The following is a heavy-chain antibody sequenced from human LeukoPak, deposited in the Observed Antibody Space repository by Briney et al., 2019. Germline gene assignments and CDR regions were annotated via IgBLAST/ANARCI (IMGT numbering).Heavy chain of an antibody. J-gene: IGHJ4*02. CDR2: ISSSGSTI. D-gene: IGHD5-12*01. CDR1: GFTFSSYE. V-gene: IGHV3-48*03. Sequence: TGGSLRLSCAASGFTFSSYEMNWVRQAPGKGLEWVSYISSSGSTIYYADSVKGRFTISRDNAKNSLYLQMNSLRAEDTAVYYCARESGGYSGYDSYWGQGTLVTVSS. CDR3: ARESGGYSGYDSY.